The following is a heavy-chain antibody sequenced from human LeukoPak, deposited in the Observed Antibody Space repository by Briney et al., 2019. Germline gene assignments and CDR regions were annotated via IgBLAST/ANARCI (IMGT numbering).Heavy chain of an antibody. D-gene: IGHD3-22*01. CDR3: ARVEEYYFDSSGYYQSFDY. J-gene: IGHJ4*02. Sequence: ASVKVSCKASGYTFTSYDINWVRQATGQGLEWMGWMNPNSGNRGYAQKFQGRVTMTTDTSTSTAYMELRSLRSDDTAVYYCARVEEYYFDSSGYYQSFDYWGQGTLVTVSS. CDR1: GYTFTSYD. V-gene: IGHV1-8*01. CDR2: MNPNSGNR.